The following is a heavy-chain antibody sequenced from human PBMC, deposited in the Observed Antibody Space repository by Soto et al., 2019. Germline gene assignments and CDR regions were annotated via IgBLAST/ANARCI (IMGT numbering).Heavy chain of an antibody. Sequence: PGGSLRLSCAASGLIFSNAWMYWVRQAPGKGLEWVGRIKSKTEGGTTDYAAPVKGRFTISRDDSEDILFLQMSSLKTEDTAVYYCTVRHGGSYFGYFDSWGQGTLVTVSS. CDR2: IKSKTEGGTT. CDR1: GLIFSNAW. D-gene: IGHD1-26*01. CDR3: TVRHGGSYFGYFDS. V-gene: IGHV3-15*01. J-gene: IGHJ4*02.